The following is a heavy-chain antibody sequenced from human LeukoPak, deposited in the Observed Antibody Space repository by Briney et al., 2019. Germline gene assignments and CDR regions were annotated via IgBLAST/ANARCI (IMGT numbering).Heavy chain of an antibody. CDR3: AKDPPQYYYGSGSYYISYIPGDY. J-gene: IGHJ4*02. Sequence: ASVKVSCKASGYTFTSYYMHWVRQAPGQGLEWMGIINPSGGSTSYAQKFQGRVTMTRDMSTSTVYMELSSLRAEDTAVYYCAKDPPQYYYGSGSYYISYIPGDYWGQGTLVTVSS. D-gene: IGHD3-10*01. V-gene: IGHV1-46*01. CDR1: GYTFTSYY. CDR2: INPSGGST.